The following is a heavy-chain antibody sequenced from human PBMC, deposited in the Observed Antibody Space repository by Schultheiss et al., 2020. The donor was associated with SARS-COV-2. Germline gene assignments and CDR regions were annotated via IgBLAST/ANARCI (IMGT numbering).Heavy chain of an antibody. V-gene: IGHV3-48*04. CDR2: ISRSGSPI. D-gene: IGHD3-3*01. Sequence: GESLKISCAASGFTFSSYSMNWVRQAPGKGLEWVSYISRSGSPIYYVDSVKGRFTVSRDSAKNSLYLQMNSLRVEDTAVYYCARELHYDFWSGLGGYYYGMDVWGQGTTVTVSS. J-gene: IGHJ6*02. CDR3: ARELHYDFWSGLGGYYYGMDV. CDR1: GFTFSSYS.